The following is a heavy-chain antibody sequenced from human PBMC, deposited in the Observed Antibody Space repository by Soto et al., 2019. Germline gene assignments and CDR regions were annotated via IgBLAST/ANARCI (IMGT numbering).Heavy chain of an antibody. CDR1: GGRFSTYA. V-gene: IGHV1-69*01. CDR3: ARGGKERFRGSGMDV. D-gene: IGHD1-1*01. J-gene: IGHJ6*02. CDR2: IITFFGAA. Sequence: QVQLVQSGAEVRKPGSSVRVSCKASGGRFSTYAFNWVRQAPGQGLEWLGGIITFFGAAMYAQKFQGRVTITAKEFTTTAYMELSGLRSEDTAVYYCARGGKERFRGSGMDVWGQGTTVTVSS.